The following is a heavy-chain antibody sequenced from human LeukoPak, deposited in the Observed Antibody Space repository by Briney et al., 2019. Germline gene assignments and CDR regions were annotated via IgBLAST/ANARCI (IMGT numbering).Heavy chain of an antibody. CDR3: AKVRWDNSGWYYLDS. Sequence: PGGSLRLSCAASGFTFSSYAMHWVRQAPGKGLEWVAVISYDGSNEYYGDSVKGRFTISRDNSKNTLYLQVDSLRAEDTAIYYCAKVRWDNSGWYYLDSWGQGTLVTVSS. CDR2: ISYDGSNE. CDR1: GFTFSSYA. J-gene: IGHJ4*02. D-gene: IGHD6-19*01. V-gene: IGHV3-30-3*02.